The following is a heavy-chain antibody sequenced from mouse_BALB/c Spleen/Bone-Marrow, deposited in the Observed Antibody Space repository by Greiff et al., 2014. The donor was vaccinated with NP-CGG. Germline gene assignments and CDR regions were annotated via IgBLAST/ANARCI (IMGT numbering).Heavy chain of an antibody. CDR3: ARDGDYDEGYAMDY. D-gene: IGHD2-4*01. J-gene: IGHJ4*01. V-gene: IGHV1-54*01. Sequence: QVQLQQSGAELVRPGTSVKVSCKASGYAFTNYLIEWVKQRPGQGLEWIGVINPGSGGTNYNEKFKGKATLTADKSSSTAYMQLSSLTPDDSAVYFCARDGDYDEGYAMDYWGQGTSVTVSS. CDR2: INPGSGGT. CDR1: GYAFTNYL.